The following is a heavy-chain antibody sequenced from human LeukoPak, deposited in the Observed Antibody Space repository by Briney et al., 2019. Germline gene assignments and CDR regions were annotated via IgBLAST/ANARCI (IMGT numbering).Heavy chain of an antibody. CDR1: GFTFSSYA. CDR3: ARRSWNYWYFDL. CDR2: INHSGST. Sequence: GSLRLSCVASGFTFSSYAMSWVRQPPGKGLEWIGEINHSGSTNYNPSLKSRVTISVDTSKNQFSLKLSSVTAADTAVYYCARRSWNYWYFDLWGRGTLVTVSS. V-gene: IGHV4-34*01. D-gene: IGHD3-10*01. J-gene: IGHJ2*01.